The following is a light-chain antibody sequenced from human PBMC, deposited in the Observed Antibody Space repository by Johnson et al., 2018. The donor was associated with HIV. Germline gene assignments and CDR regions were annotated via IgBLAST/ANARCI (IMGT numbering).Light chain of an antibody. CDR1: SSNIGNNY. J-gene: IGLJ1*01. CDR3: GTWDSSLSAGGV. V-gene: IGLV1-51*01. CDR2: DNN. Sequence: QSVLTQPPSVSAAPGQKVTISCSGSSSNIGNNYVSWYQQLPGTAPKLLIYDNNKRPSGIPDRFSGSKSGTSATLGITGLQTGDEADYYCGTWDSSLSAGGVFGPGTKFTVL.